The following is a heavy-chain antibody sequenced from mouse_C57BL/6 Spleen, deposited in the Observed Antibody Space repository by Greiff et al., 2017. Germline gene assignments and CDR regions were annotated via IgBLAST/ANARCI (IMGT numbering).Heavy chain of an antibody. CDR3: ARGLIYYDYEGTLDY. V-gene: IGHV1-42*01. D-gene: IGHD2-4*01. CDR1: GYSFTGYY. CDR2: INPSTGGT. J-gene: IGHJ4*01. Sequence: VQLQQSGPELVKPGASVKISCKASGYSFTGYYMNWVKQSPEKSLEWIGEINPSTGGTTYNQKVKAKATLTVDKSSSTAYMQLKSLTSEDSAVYYCARGLIYYDYEGTLDYWGQGTSVTVSS.